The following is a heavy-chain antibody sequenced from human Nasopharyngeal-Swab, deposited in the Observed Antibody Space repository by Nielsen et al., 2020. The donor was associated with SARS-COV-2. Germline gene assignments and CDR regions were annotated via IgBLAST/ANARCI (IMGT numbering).Heavy chain of an antibody. D-gene: IGHD6-19*01. CDR1: GASISSDY. Sequence: SETLSLTCTVSGASISSDYWTWIRQPPGKTLEWIGHISYTGSTSYNPSLRGRVTISLDRSKNQISLNLSSVTAADTAVYYFARVTTGWFQSGMDVWGQGTTVIVSS. CDR3: ARVTTGWFQSGMDV. J-gene: IGHJ6*02. CDR2: ISYTGST. V-gene: IGHV4-59*01.